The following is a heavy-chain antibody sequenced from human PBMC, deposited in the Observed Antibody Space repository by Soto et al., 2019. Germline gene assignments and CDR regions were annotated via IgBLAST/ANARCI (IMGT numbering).Heavy chain of an antibody. CDR2: INPNSGGT. J-gene: IGHJ6*02. CDR3: ARVGFSSTSCYYYYGMDV. CDR1: GYTFTGYY. Sequence: ASVKVSRKASGYTFTGYYMHWVRQAPGQGLEWMGWINPNSGGTNYAQKFQGRVTMTRDTSISTAYMELSRLRSDDTAVYYCARVGFSSTSCYYYYGMDVWGQGTTVTVSS. D-gene: IGHD2-2*01. V-gene: IGHV1-2*02.